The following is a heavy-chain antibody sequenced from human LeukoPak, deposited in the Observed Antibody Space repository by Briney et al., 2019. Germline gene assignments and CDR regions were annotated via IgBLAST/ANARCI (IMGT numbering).Heavy chain of an antibody. V-gene: IGHV3-23*01. CDR1: GFTSSSYA. J-gene: IGHJ4*02. Sequence: PGGSLRLSCAASGFTSSSYAMNWVRQAPGKGLEWVSSINSGGGSTYYADSVKGRFTISRDNSKNTLSLQMNSLRAEDTAVYYCAKGHSGNYYNFDSWGQGTLVTVSS. CDR3: AKGHSGNYYNFDS. CDR2: INSGGGST. D-gene: IGHD1-26*01.